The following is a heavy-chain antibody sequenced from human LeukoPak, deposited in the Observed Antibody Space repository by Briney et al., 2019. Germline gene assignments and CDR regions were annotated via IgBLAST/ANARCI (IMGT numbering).Heavy chain of an antibody. CDR2: IGADGVTA. CDR3: AREGGRSGQWYYDH. CDR1: GFTFTSYS. J-gene: IGHJ2*01. V-gene: IGHV3-64*02. Sequence: GGSLRLSCAASGFTFTSYSIHWVRQVPTKGPEYVSVIGADGVTAFYADSVKGRFTISRDNSKKTVDLEMGSLTAEDTAVYYCAREGGRSGQWYYDHWGRGTLVTVSS. D-gene: IGHD3-16*01.